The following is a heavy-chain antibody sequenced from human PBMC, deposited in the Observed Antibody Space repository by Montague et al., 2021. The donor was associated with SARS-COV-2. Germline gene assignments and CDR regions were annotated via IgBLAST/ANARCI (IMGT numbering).Heavy chain of an antibody. D-gene: IGHD3-3*01. J-gene: IGHJ4*02. V-gene: IGHV4-59*01. CDR1: GGSISSYY. Sequence: TLSLTCTVSGGSISSYYWSWIRQPPGKGLEWIGYIYYSGSTNYNPSLKSRVTISVDTSKNQFSLKRSSVTAADTAVYYCARAPVAHITIFGVVTSFDYWGQGTLVTVSS. CDR2: IYYSGST. CDR3: ARAPVAHITIFGVVTSFDY.